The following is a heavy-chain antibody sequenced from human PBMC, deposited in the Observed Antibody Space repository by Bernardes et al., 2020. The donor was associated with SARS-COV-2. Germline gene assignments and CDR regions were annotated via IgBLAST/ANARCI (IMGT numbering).Heavy chain of an antibody. D-gene: IGHD3-3*01. Sequence: GGSLRLSCSASGFTFSSYAMHWVRQAPGKGLEYVSAISSNGGDTYYADSVSGRFTISRDNSKNTLYLQMSSLRAEDTAVYYFVNSRDFWSGQPFDYWGQGTLVTVSS. CDR1: GFTFSSYA. CDR2: ISSNGGDT. CDR3: VNSRDFWSGQPFDY. J-gene: IGHJ4*02. V-gene: IGHV3-64D*06.